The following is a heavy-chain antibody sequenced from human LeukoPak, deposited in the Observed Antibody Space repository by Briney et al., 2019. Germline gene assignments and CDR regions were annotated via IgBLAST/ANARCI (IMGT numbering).Heavy chain of an antibody. D-gene: IGHD3-22*01. V-gene: IGHV4-61*02. CDR3: ASSYYYDSSGYYSFDY. CDR1: GGSISSGSYY. Sequence: PSETLSLTCTVSGGSISSGSYYWSWIRQPAGKGLELIGRIYTSGSTNYNPSLKRRVTISVDTSKNQFSLELSSVTAADTAVYYCASSYYYDSSGYYSFDYWGQGTLVTVSA. CDR2: IYTSGST. J-gene: IGHJ4*02.